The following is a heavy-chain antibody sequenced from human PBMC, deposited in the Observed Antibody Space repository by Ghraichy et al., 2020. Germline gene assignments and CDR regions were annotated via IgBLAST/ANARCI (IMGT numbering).Heavy chain of an antibody. CDR1: GFTFSSYA. D-gene: IGHD1-26*01. CDR3: AKVLNSAAIVDNRFDY. V-gene: IGHV3-23*01. J-gene: IGHJ4*02. Sequence: GGSLRLSCAASGFTFSSYAMSWVRQAPGKGLEWVSAISGSGGSTYYADSVKGRFTISRDNSKNTLYLQMNSLRAEDTAVYYCAKVLNSAAIVDNRFDYWGQGTLVTVSS. CDR2: ISGSGGST.